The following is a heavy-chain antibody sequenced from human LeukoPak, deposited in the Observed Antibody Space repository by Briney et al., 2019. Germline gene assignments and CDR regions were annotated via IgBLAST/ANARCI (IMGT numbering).Heavy chain of an antibody. D-gene: IGHD5-18*01. V-gene: IGHV4-39*02. CDR1: GGSISGYY. CDR3: ARLGGYSYGYSGAFDI. Sequence: SETLSLTCIVSGGSISGYYWSWIRQPPGKGLEWIGNIYYSGSTYYNPSLKSRVSISVDTSKKHFSLRLSSVTAADTAVYYCARLGGYSYGYSGAFDIWGQGTMVTVSS. CDR2: IYYSGST. J-gene: IGHJ3*02.